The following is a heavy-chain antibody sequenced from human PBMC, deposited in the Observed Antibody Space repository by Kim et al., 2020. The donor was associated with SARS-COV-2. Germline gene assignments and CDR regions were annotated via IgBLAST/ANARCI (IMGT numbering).Heavy chain of an antibody. CDR1: GDSISSYY. CDR2: IYYSGST. CDR3: ARDAVDEDASGYDHYYFDY. D-gene: IGHD3-22*01. J-gene: IGHJ4*02. V-gene: IGHV4-59*12. Sequence: SETLSLTCTVSGDSISSYYWSWIRQPPGRGLEWIGDIYYSGSTNYNPSLKSRVTISIDTSKNQFSLKLSSVTAADTAVYYCARDAVDEDASGYDHYYFDYWGQGTLVTVSS.